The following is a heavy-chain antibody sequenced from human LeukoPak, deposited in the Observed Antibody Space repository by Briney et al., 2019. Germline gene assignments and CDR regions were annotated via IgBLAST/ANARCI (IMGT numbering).Heavy chain of an antibody. V-gene: IGHV4-4*09. D-gene: IGHD2-2*01. Sequence: SETLSLTCTVSGGSISSYYWSWIRQPPGKGLEWIGYIYTSGSTNYNPSLKSRVTISVDTSKNQFSLKLSSVTAADTPVYYCARHSIVVVPAAPEFYFDYWGQGTLVTVSS. CDR2: IYTSGST. CDR3: ARHSIVVVPAAPEFYFDY. CDR1: GGSISSYY. J-gene: IGHJ4*02.